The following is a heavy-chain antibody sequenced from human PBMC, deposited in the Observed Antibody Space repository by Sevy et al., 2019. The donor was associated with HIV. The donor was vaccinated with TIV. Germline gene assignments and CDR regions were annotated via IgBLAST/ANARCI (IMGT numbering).Heavy chain of an antibody. J-gene: IGHJ4*02. CDR2: IYYSGST. D-gene: IGHD3-3*01. CDR1: GGSISSYY. Sequence: SETLSLTCTVSGGSISSYYRSWIRQPPGKGLEWIGYIYYSGSTNYNPSLKSRVTISVDTSKNQFSLKLSSVTAADTAVYYCARVNPENQYDFWSGYYTGTYDYWGQGTLVTVSS. V-gene: IGHV4-59*13. CDR3: ARVNPENQYDFWSGYYTGTYDY.